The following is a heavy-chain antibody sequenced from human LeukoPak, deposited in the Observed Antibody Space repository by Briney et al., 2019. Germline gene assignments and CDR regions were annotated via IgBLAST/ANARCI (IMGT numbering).Heavy chain of an antibody. CDR2: ISGGGGST. CDR1: GFTFSSYA. CDR3: AKADYDILTGYLFDY. Sequence: GGSLRLSCAASGFTFSSYALSWVRQAPGKGLEWVSAISGGGGSTYYADSVKGRFTISRDNSKNTLYLQMNSLRAEDTAVYYCAKADYDILTGYLFDYWGQGTLVTVSS. J-gene: IGHJ4*02. V-gene: IGHV3-23*01. D-gene: IGHD3-9*01.